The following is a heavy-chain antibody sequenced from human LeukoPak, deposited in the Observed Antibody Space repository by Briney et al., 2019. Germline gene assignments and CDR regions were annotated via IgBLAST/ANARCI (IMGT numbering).Heavy chain of an antibody. Sequence: WGSLRLSCSASGFTFSIYLMSWLRQSRWKGLESVANIKEEVSEKYYVDSVTGLFTISRDKAKNSLYLQMNSLRAEDTAVYYCARTETEWILDLWGRGTLVTVS. CDR1: GFTFSIYL. D-gene: IGHD3-3*01. CDR2: IKEEVSEK. J-gene: IGHJ2*01. V-gene: IGHV3-7*01. CDR3: ARTETEWILDL.